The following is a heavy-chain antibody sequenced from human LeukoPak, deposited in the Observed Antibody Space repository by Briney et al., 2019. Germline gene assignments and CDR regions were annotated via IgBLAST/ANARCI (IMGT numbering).Heavy chain of an antibody. CDR3: ARLGYSAVRGYFDY. V-gene: IGHV4-39*01. D-gene: IGHD5-18*01. CDR1: GVSISSNTYY. Sequence: PSETLYLACTVSGVSISSNTYYWGWIRQPRGKGLEWIASIYFRGSTYYNPSLKSRVTISVDTSNNQFSLKLSSVTAADTAVYYCARLGYSAVRGYFDYWGQGTLVTVSS. J-gene: IGHJ4*02. CDR2: IYFRGST.